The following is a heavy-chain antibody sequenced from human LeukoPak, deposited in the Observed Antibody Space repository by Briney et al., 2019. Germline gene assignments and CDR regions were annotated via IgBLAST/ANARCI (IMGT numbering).Heavy chain of an antibody. J-gene: IGHJ2*01. V-gene: IGHV4-61*01. D-gene: IGHD5-24*01. CDR1: GGSVSSGSYY. CDR3: ARDIGGEMATPPL. Sequence: PSETLSLTCTVSGGSVSSGSYYWSWIRQPPGKGLEWIGYIYYSGSTNYNPSLKSRVTISVDTSKNQFSLKLSSVTAADTAVYYCARDIGGEMATPPLWGRGTLVTVSS. CDR2: IYYSGST.